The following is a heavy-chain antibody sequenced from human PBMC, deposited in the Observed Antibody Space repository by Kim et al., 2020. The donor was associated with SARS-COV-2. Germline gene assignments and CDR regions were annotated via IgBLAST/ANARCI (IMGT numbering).Heavy chain of an antibody. J-gene: IGHJ4*02. CDR2: ISYDGSNK. Sequence: GGSLRLSCAASGFTFSSYGMHWVRQAPGKGLEWVAVISYDGSNKYYADSVKGRLTISRDNSKKTLYLQMNSLRAEDTAVYYCGKGGFSCYYDSSGYYWGQGTLVTVSS. V-gene: IGHV3-30*18. CDR3: GKGGFSCYYDSSGYY. D-gene: IGHD3-22*01. CDR1: GFTFSSYG.